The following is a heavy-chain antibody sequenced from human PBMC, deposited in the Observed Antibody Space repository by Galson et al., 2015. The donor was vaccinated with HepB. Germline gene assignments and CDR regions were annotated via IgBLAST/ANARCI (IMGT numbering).Heavy chain of an antibody. V-gene: IGHV5-51*03. Sequence: QSGAEVKKPGESLKISCKGFGYNFTNYWIGWVRQMPGKGLEWMGIIYPGDSDPRYSPSFQGQVTISADKSITTAYLQWSTLKASDTAMYYCATKNYYDGSGYYGLWGQGTMVTVSS. CDR3: ATKNYYDGSGYYGL. J-gene: IGHJ3*01. CDR1: GYNFTNYW. D-gene: IGHD3-22*01. CDR2: IYPGDSDP.